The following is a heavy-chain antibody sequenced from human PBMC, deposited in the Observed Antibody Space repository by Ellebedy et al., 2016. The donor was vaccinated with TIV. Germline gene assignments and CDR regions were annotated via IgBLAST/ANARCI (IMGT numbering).Heavy chain of an antibody. Sequence: SGPTLVKPTETLTLTCTFSGFSLSTSGMCINWIRQPPGKALEWLAHIDWDEDTYYSTSLQSRITISKDRTRNQVVLTMTSMDADDSGMYFCAREDGEFSYALDYWGQGTLVTVSS. J-gene: IGHJ4*02. CDR2: IDWDEDT. D-gene: IGHD3-16*01. CDR1: GFSLSTSGMC. CDR3: AREDGEFSYALDY. V-gene: IGHV2-70*01.